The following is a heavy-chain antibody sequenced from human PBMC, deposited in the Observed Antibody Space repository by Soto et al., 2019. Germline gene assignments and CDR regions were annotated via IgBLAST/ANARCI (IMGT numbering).Heavy chain of an antibody. V-gene: IGHV1-18*01. J-gene: IGHJ4*02. D-gene: IGHD3-9*01. CDR1: GYTFGHFY. CDR3: ARDEGGYDILTGYYKAHHFDQ. Sequence: QVQLVQSGAEVKKPGDSVKVSCKASGYTFGHFYITWVRQAPGQGLEWMGAISPHNRNTNYAEKFRGRVTMTTDTSTTTASMELRSLRSDDTAVYYCARDEGGYDILTGYYKAHHFDQWGQGALVTVSS. CDR2: ISPHNRNT.